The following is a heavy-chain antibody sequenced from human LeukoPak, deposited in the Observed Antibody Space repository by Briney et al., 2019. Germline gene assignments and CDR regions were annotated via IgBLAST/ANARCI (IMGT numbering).Heavy chain of an antibody. CDR1: GFTFSSYA. D-gene: IGHD2-2*01. CDR2: ISYDGSNK. V-gene: IGHV3-30-3*01. CDR3: ARGLGTSPPFDY. J-gene: IGHJ4*02. Sequence: QPGRSLRLSCAASGFTFSSYAMHWVRQAPGKGLEGVAVISYDGSNKYYADSVKGRFTISRDNSKNTLYLQMNSLRAEDTAVYYCARGLGTSPPFDYWGQGTLVTVSS.